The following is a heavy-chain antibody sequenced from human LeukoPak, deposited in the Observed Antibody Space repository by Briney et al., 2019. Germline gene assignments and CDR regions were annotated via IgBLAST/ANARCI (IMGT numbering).Heavy chain of an antibody. D-gene: IGHD2-2*01. CDR3: ARLSIVVVPAAMRSNWFDP. CDR2: IYPGDSDT. V-gene: IGHV5-51*01. J-gene: IGHJ5*02. Sequence: GESLQISCKGSGYSFTSYWIGWVRQMPGKGLEWMGIIYPGDSDTRYSPSFQGQVTISADKSISTAYLQWSSLKASDTAMYYCARLSIVVVPAAMRSNWFDPWGQGTLVTVSS. CDR1: GYSFTSYW.